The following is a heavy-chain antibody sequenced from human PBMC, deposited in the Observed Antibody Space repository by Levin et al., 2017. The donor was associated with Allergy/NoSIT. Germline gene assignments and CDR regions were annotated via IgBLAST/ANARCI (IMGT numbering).Heavy chain of an antibody. V-gene: IGHV1-46*01. CDR3: ARVRSSGWYDDY. CDR2: INPSGGGT. D-gene: IGHD6-19*01. J-gene: IGHJ4*02. CDR1: GYTFTNYY. Sequence: ASVKVSCKASGYTFTNYYMHWVRQAPGQGLEWVGIINPSGGGTTYAQKFQGRITVTRDTSTSTVYMELSSLRSEDTAMYYCARVRSSGWYDDYWGQGTLVTVSS.